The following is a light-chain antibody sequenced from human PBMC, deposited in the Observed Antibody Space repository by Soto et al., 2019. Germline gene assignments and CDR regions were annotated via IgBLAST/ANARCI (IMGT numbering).Light chain of an antibody. J-gene: IGKJ5*01. CDR3: QQRSNWPT. V-gene: IGKV3-11*01. CDR1: QSISNY. CDR2: AAS. Sequence: EIVSTHSPATLSLSPVERATLSCGASQSISNYLAWYQQTPGQAPRLLIYAASIRATGIPARFSGSGSGTDFPLTISSLEPEDFAVYFCQQRSNWPTFGQGTRLEIK.